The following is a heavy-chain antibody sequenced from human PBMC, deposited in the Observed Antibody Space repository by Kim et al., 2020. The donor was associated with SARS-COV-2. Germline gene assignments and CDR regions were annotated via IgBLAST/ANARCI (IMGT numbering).Heavy chain of an antibody. CDR3: AKPTYYDSSDHLGYNYYGMDV. D-gene: IGHD3-22*01. CDR2: TSDSGGST. V-gene: IGHV3-23*01. J-gene: IGHJ6*02. CDR1: GFTFSTYA. Sequence: GGSLRLSCEASGFTFSTYAMSWVRQAPGKGLEWVSGTSDSGGSTYYADSVKGRFTISRDNSKKTLYLQMNSLRAEDTAVYYCAKPTYYDSSDHLGYNYYGMDVWGQGTTVTVSS.